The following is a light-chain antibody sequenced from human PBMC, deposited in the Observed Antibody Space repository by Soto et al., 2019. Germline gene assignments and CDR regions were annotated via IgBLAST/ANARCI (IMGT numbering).Light chain of an antibody. CDR2: DAS. J-gene: IGKJ1*01. CDR1: QSISNR. CDR3: QQYNSYPWT. V-gene: IGKV1-5*01. Sequence: DNQMTKSPSTLSASVGDGVTITCRASQSISNRLAWYQQKPGEAPKYLIYDASTLDSGAPSRFSGSGSGTEFTLSISSLQPDDFATYYCQQYNSYPWTFGQGSKVDI.